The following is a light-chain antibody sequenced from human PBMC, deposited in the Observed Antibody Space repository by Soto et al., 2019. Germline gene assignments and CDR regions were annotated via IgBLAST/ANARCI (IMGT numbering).Light chain of an antibody. J-gene: IGKJ1*01. V-gene: IGKV1-5*03. Sequence: DIQMTQSPSTLSASVGDRVTITCRASQSISSWLAWYQRKPGKAPKLLIYKASSLESGVPSRFSGSGSGTEFTLNISSLQPDDFATYYCQHYNSYPWTFGQGTKVEIK. CDR1: QSISSW. CDR2: KAS. CDR3: QHYNSYPWT.